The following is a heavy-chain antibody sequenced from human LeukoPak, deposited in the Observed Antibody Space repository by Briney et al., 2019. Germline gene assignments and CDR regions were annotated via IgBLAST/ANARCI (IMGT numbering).Heavy chain of an antibody. V-gene: IGHV3-73*01. J-gene: IGHJ4*02. CDR2: IRSKANSYAT. CDR3: TSAGYSSSWHFEY. Sequence: GGSLTLSCAASGFTFSGSAMHWVRQASGKGLEWVGRIRSKANSYATAYAASVKGRFTISRDDSKNTAYLQMNSLKTEDTAMYYCTSAGYSSSWHFEYWGQGTLVTVSS. CDR1: GFTFSGSA. D-gene: IGHD6-13*01.